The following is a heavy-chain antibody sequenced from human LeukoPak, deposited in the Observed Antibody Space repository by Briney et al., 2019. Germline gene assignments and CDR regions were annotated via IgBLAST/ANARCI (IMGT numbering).Heavy chain of an antibody. CDR1: GYTFTSYG. CDR3: ARTMVRGVIIPWFDP. CDR2: ISAYNGNT. J-gene: IGHJ5*02. V-gene: IGHV1-18*01. Sequence: ASVKVSCKASGYTFTSYGISWVRQAPGQGLEWMGWISAYNGNTNYAQRLQGRVTMTTDTSTSTAYMELRSLRSDDTAVYYCARTMVRGVIIPWFDPWGQGTLVTVSS. D-gene: IGHD3-10*01.